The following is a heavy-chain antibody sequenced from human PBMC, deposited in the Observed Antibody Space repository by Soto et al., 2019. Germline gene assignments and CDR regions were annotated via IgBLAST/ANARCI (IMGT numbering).Heavy chain of an antibody. V-gene: IGHV3-43*01. J-gene: IGHJ4*02. Sequence: GGSLRLSCAASGFTFDDYTMHWVRQAPGKGLEWVSLISWDGGSTYYADSVKGRFTISRDNSKNSLYLQMNSLRTEDTALYYCAKDGLRYYYDSSGYYIRYFDYWGQGTLVTVSS. CDR2: ISWDGGST. CDR1: GFTFDDYT. D-gene: IGHD3-22*01. CDR3: AKDGLRYYYDSSGYYIRYFDY.